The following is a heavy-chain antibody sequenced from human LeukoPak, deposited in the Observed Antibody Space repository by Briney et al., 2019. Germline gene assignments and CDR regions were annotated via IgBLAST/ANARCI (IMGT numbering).Heavy chain of an antibody. CDR3: AREGYNWNDDLAGAFDY. CDR1: GGSISSGGYY. V-gene: IGHV4-61*02. D-gene: IGHD1-1*01. CDR2: IYTSGST. Sequence: PSETLSLTCTVSGGSISSGGYYWSWIRQPAGKGLEWIGRIYTSGSTNYNPSLKSRVTISVDTSKNQFSLKLSSVTAADTAVYYCAREGYNWNDDLAGAFDYWGQGTLVTVSS. J-gene: IGHJ4*02.